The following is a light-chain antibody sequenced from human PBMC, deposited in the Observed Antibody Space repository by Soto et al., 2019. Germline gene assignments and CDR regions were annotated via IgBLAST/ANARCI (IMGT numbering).Light chain of an antibody. CDR1: SSDVGSYNL. CDR2: EGS. Sequence: QSALTQPDSVSGSPGQSITISCTGTSSDVGSYNLVSWYQQHPGKAPKLIIFEGSTRPSGVSNRFSGSKSGNTASLTISGLQAEDEADYYCCSYAGNSLWVFGGGTKLTVL. CDR3: CSYAGNSLWV. J-gene: IGLJ3*02. V-gene: IGLV2-23*01.